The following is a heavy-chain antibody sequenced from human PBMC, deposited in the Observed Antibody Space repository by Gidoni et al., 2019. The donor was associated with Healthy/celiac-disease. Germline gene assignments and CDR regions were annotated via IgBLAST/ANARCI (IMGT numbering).Heavy chain of an antibody. J-gene: IGHJ6*02. Sequence: EVQLLASGGGLVQPGGSLRLSCAASGVTSSSYAMSWVRQAPGKGLEWVSAISGGGGSTYYADSVKGRFTISRDNSKNTLYLQMNSLRAEDTAVYYCAKDGADGEWELLRLSGMDVWGQGTTVTVSS. V-gene: IGHV3-23*01. D-gene: IGHD1-26*01. CDR3: AKDGADGEWELLRLSGMDV. CDR2: ISGGGGST. CDR1: GVTSSSYA.